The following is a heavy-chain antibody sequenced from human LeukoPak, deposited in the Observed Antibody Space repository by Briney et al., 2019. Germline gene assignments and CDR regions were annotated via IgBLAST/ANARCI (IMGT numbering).Heavy chain of an antibody. CDR2: IYYSGST. CDR1: GGSISSYY. V-gene: IGHV4-59*01. Sequence: SETLSLTCTVSGGSISSYYWSWIRQPPGKGLEWIGYIYYSGSTNYNPSLKSRVTISVDTSKNQFSLKLSSVTAADTAVYYCARDQEEWFGELLGALDIWGQGTMVTVSS. CDR3: ARDQEEWFGELLGALDI. J-gene: IGHJ3*02. D-gene: IGHD3-10*01.